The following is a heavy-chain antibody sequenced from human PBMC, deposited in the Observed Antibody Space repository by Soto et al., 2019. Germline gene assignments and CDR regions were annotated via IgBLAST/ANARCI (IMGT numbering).Heavy chain of an antibody. V-gene: IGHV3-23*01. D-gene: IGHD3-9*01. Sequence: EVQLLESGGDLVQPGGSLRLSCAASGFTFSSYAMNWVRQAPGKGLEWVSTISWSGDDTYYVDSVKGRFTISRDNSKNTLYLQMNSLRAEYSAVYYCARDPSTGSADYWGQGTLVIVSS. CDR3: ARDPSTGSADY. CDR2: ISWSGDDT. CDR1: GFTFSSYA. J-gene: IGHJ4*02.